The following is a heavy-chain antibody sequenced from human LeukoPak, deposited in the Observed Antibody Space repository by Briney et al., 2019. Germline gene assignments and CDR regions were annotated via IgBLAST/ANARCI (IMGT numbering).Heavy chain of an antibody. CDR2: IKQDGSEK. CDR1: GFTFSNYW. V-gene: IGHV3-7*03. Sequence: GGSLRLSCAASGFTFSNYWMSWVRQAPGKGLEWVANIKQDGSEKDYVDSVKGRFTISRDNAKNFLYLQVNSLRAEDTAVYYCVRVYSSSSGKNAFDIWGQGTMVTVSS. D-gene: IGHD6-6*01. CDR3: VRVYSSSSGKNAFDI. J-gene: IGHJ3*02.